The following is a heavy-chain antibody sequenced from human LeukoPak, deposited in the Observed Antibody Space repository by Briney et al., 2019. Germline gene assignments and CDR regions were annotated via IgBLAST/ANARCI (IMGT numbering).Heavy chain of an antibody. V-gene: IGHV4-31*03. CDR3: AREIYSSSWSFYYYYYMDV. Sequence: SETLSLTCTVSGASISSGGTFWTWLRQHPGKGLEWIAYISDSGSTYYHPSLKSRGTISEDTSKNQFSLKLSSVTAADTAVYYCAREIYSSSWSFYYYYYMDVWGKGTTVTVSS. J-gene: IGHJ6*03. CDR2: ISDSGST. CDR1: GASISSGGTF. D-gene: IGHD6-13*01.